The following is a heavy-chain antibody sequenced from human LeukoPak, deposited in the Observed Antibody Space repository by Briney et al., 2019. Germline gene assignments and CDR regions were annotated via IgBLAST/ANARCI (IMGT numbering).Heavy chain of an antibody. CDR3: ARTPEDYYDSSGYPPGGFDP. J-gene: IGHJ5*02. D-gene: IGHD3-22*01. CDR2: INSDGSST. CDR1: GFTFSSYW. Sequence: GGSLRLSCAASGFTFSSYWMHWVRQAPGKGLVWVSRINSDGSSTSYADSVKGRFTISRDNAKNTLYLQMNSLRAEDTAVYYCARTPEDYYDSSGYPPGGFDPWGQGTLVTVS. V-gene: IGHV3-74*01.